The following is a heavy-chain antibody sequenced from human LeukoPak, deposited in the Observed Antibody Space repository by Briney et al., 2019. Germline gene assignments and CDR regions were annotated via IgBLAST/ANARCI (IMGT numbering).Heavy chain of an antibody. Sequence: GGSLRLSCAASGFTFSSYGMSWVRQAPGKGLEWVANIKQDGSEKYYVDSVKGRFTISRDNAKNSLYLQMNSLRAEDTAVYYCARDDQAVGAAVDAFDIWGQGTMVTVSS. J-gene: IGHJ3*02. CDR2: IKQDGSEK. CDR3: ARDDQAVGAAVDAFDI. CDR1: GFTFSSYG. D-gene: IGHD1-26*01. V-gene: IGHV3-7*03.